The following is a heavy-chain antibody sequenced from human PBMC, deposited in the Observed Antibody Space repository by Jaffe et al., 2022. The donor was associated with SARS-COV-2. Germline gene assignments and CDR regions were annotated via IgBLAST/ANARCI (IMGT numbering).Heavy chain of an antibody. D-gene: IGHD6-6*01. Sequence: QVQLQESGPGLVKPSETLSLTCTVSGGSISSYYWSWIRQPPGKGLEWIGYIYYSGSTNYNPSLKSRVTISVDTSKNQFSLKLSSVTAADTAVYYCARVVRYYYGMDVWGQGTTVTVSS. CDR3: ARVVRYYYGMDV. CDR2: IYYSGST. CDR1: GGSISSYY. V-gene: IGHV4-59*01. J-gene: IGHJ6*02.